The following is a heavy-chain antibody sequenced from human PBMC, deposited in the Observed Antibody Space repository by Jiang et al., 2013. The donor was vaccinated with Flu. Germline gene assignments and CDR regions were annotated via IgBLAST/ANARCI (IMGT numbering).Heavy chain of an antibody. CDR2: ISSSGSTI. CDR1: GFTFSSYE. J-gene: IGHJ4*02. D-gene: IGHD3-10*01. Sequence: QLVESGGGLVQPGGSLRLSCAASGFTFSSYEMNWVRQAPGKGLEWVSYISSSGSTIYYADSVKGRFTISRDNAKNSLYLQMNSLRAEDTAVYYCARDPAYYYGSGSYDYWGQGTLVTVSS. V-gene: IGHV3-48*03. CDR3: ARDPAYYYGSGSYDY.